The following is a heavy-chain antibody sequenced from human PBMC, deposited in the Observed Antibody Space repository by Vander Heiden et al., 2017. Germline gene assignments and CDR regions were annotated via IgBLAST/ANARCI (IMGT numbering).Heavy chain of an antibody. CDR1: GYSFTSHW. CDR3: ARLSKTVAAAGTVGWFDP. CDR2: IYPGDSDT. D-gene: IGHD6-13*01. Sequence: EVHLVQSGAEVKKPGESLQISCKGSGYSFTSHWVGWVRQMPGKGLGWMGIIYPGDSDTRYSPSFQGQVTISADKSISTAYLQWSSLKASDTAMYYCARLSKTVAAAGTVGWFDPWGQGTLVTVSS. J-gene: IGHJ5*02. V-gene: IGHV5-51*01.